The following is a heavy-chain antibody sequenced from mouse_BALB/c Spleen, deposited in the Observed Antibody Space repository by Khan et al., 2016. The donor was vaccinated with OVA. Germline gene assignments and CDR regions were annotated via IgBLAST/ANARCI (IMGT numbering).Heavy chain of an antibody. J-gene: IGHJ2*01. V-gene: IGHV14-3*02. Sequence: VRLQQSGQKLVNQGPSVRLSSPPSGSTIKKTYMNWWKRRPNQGLNGIGRFVPANGNTKYDPKFQGKATITADTSSNTAYLQLSSLTSEDTAVYYCARINAWGQGTTLTVSS. CDR1: GSTIKKTY. CDR3: ARINA. CDR2: FVPANGNT.